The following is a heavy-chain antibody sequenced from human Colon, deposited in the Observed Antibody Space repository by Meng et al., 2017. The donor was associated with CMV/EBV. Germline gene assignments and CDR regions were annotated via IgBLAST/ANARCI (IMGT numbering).Heavy chain of an antibody. CDR3: ARELARGGY. J-gene: IGHJ4*02. CDR1: GYTFTNFG. V-gene: IGHV1-18*01. Sequence: QVQLVQSGAEVKKPGASVKVSCKTSGYTFTNFGISWVRQAPEQGLEWMAYISPYNGDTNYAQRFQGRVALTTDTSTSTVYMELGSLTSDDTAMYYCARELARGGYWGQGTLVTVSS. CDR2: ISPYNGDT.